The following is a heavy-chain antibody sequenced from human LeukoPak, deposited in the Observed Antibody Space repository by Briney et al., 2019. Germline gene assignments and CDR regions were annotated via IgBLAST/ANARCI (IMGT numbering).Heavy chain of an antibody. CDR2: ISYDGSNK. J-gene: IGHJ3*02. Sequence: GGSLRLSCAASGFTFSSYGMHWVRQAPGKGLEWVAVISYDGSNKYYADSVKGRFTISRDNSKNTLYLQMNSLRAEDTAVYYCAKAREWLVDAFDIWGQGTMVTVSS. CDR1: GFTFSSYG. CDR3: AKAREWLVDAFDI. D-gene: IGHD6-19*01. V-gene: IGHV3-30*18.